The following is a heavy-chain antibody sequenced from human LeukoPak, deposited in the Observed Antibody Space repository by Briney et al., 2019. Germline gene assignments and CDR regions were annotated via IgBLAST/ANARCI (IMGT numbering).Heavy chain of an antibody. CDR1: GGTFNSYA. CDR2: IIPVFGTT. J-gene: IGHJ3*02. CDR3: ASPFAYCGGDCWAPNAFDI. V-gene: IGHV1-69*06. D-gene: IGHD2-21*02. Sequence: GASVKVSCKASGGTFNSYAISWVRQAPGQGLEWMGGIIPVFGTTNYAQKFQGRVTITADKSTSTAYMELSSLKSDDTAVYYCASPFAYCGGDCWAPNAFDIWGQGTMVTVSS.